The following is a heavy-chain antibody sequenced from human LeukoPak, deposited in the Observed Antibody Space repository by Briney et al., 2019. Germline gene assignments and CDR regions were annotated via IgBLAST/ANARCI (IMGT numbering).Heavy chain of an antibody. V-gene: IGHV3-23*01. CDR1: GFTFSNYA. J-gene: IGHJ4*02. CDR3: AKDWSADY. CDR2: ISPDGSDR. Sequence: GGSLRLSXTASGFTFSNYAMSWLGQAPGKGLEWGSDISPDGSDRKYAGSVKGGSTIYRDNSKKTLFLQMNSLRDADTAGYYCAKDWSADYWGQGTLVTVSS.